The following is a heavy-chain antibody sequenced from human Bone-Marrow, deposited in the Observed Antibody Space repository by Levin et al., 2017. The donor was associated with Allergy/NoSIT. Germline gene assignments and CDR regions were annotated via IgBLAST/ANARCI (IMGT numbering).Heavy chain of an antibody. Sequence: KVSCKGSGYSFTSYWIAWVRQMPGKGLEWMGIIWPGDSDTRYSPSFQGQVTISADKSISTAYLQWSSLAASDTAMYYCGRRGGATYGGGYFDLWGRGTLVTVSS. CDR3: GRRGGATYGGGYFDL. CDR2: IWPGDSDT. V-gene: IGHV5-51*01. D-gene: IGHD1-26*01. J-gene: IGHJ2*01. CDR1: GYSFTSYW.